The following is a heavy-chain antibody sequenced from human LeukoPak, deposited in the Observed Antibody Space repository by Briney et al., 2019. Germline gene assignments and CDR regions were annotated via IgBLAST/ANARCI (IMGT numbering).Heavy chain of an antibody. CDR2: IDWDDDK. CDR1: GFSLSTRGMR. CDR3: ARVGGGSGSYYTED. D-gene: IGHD3-10*01. J-gene: IGHJ4*02. Sequence: ESGPTLVNPTQTLTLTCTFSGFSLSTRGMRVSWIRQPPGKALEWFARIDWDDDKFYSTYLKTRLTISKDTSKNQVVLTMTNMDPVDTATYYCARVGGGSGSYYTEDWGQGTLVTVSS. V-gene: IGHV2-70*04.